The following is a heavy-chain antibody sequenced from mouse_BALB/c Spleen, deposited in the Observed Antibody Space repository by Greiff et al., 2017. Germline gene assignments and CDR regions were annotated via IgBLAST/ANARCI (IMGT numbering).Heavy chain of an antibody. CDR2: IDPANGNT. J-gene: IGHJ2*01. Sequence: EVQRVESGAELVKPGASVKLSCTASGFNIKDTYMHWVKQRPEQGLEWIGRIDPANGNTKYDPKFQGKATITADTSSNTAYLQLSSLTSEDTAVYYCARSDLSYFDYWGQGTTLTVSS. CDR1: GFNIKDTY. V-gene: IGHV14-3*02. CDR3: ARSDLSYFDY.